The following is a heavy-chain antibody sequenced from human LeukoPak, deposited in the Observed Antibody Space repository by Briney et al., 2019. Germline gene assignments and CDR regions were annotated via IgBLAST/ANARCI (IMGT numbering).Heavy chain of an antibody. Sequence: GGSLRLSCAASGFTFSRYAMNWVRQAPGKGLEWVSAITSGGLTFYADSVKGRFTISRDNSINTLYLQMNSLRADDTAVYYCAKPFRDCSSATCYVSFDYWGQGTLDTVSS. J-gene: IGHJ4*02. CDR2: ITSGGLT. CDR3: AKPFRDCSSATCYVSFDY. D-gene: IGHD2-2*01. V-gene: IGHV3-23*01. CDR1: GFTFSRYA.